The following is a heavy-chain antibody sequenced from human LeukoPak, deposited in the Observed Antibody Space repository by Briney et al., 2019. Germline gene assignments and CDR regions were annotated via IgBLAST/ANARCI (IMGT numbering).Heavy chain of an antibody. D-gene: IGHD2-2*01. J-gene: IGHJ6*02. CDR2: ISSSGSNT. CDR1: GFTFSGAA. Sequence: GGSLRLSCAVSGFTFSGAAMSWVRQAPGKGLEWVSLISSSGSNTYYADSVKGRFTISRDDSKNTLRLQMNSLRAEDTAVYYCAKDLYCSSTSCYGTIYYYYYYGMDVWGQGTTVTVSS. V-gene: IGHV3-23*01. CDR3: AKDLYCSSTSCYGTIYYYYYYGMDV.